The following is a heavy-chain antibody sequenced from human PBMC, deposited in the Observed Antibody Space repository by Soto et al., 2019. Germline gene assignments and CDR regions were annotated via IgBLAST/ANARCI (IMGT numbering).Heavy chain of an antibody. J-gene: IGHJ4*02. CDR3: ARVPEWLLSVAVLDY. D-gene: IGHD3-3*01. Sequence: SETLSLTCTVSGGSISSSSYYWGWIRQPPGKGLEWIGSIYYSGSTYYNPSLKSRVTISVDTSKNQFSLKLSSVTAADTAVYYCARVPEWLLSVAVLDYWGQGTLVTVSS. CDR2: IYYSGST. CDR1: GGSISSSSYY. V-gene: IGHV4-39*01.